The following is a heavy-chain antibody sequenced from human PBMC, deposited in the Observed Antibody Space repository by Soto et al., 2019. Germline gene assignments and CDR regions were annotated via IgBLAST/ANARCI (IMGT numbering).Heavy chain of an antibody. J-gene: IGHJ3*02. CDR1: GFTFSSYS. D-gene: IGHD2-2*01. Sequence: EVQLVESGGGLVKPGGSLRLSCAASGFTFSSYSMNWVRQAPGKGLEWVSSISSSSSYIYYADSLKGRFTISRDNAKNSLYLQRNSLRAEDTAVYYCARNRGQLLLHDAFDIWGQGTMVTVSS. CDR2: ISSSSSYI. V-gene: IGHV3-21*01. CDR3: ARNRGQLLLHDAFDI.